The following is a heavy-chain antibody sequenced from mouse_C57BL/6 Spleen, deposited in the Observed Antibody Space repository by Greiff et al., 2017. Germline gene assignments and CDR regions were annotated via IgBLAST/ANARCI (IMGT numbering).Heavy chain of an antibody. CDR3: ARSFITTVVAPYAMDY. J-gene: IGHJ4*01. V-gene: IGHV1-7*01. D-gene: IGHD1-1*01. CDR2: INPSSGYT. CDR1: GYTFTSYW. Sequence: VKLVESGAELAKPGASVKLSCKASGYTFTSYWMHWVKQRPGQGLEWIGYINPSSGYTKYNQKFKDKATLTADKSSSTAYMQLSSLTYEDSAVYYCARSFITTVVAPYAMDYWGQGTSVTVSS.